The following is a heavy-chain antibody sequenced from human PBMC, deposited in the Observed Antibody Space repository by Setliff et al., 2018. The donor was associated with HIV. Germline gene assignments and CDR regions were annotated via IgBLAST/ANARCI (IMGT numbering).Heavy chain of an antibody. CDR1: GGSISSYY. CDR2: IYYSGST. D-gene: IGHD6-6*01. Sequence: SETLSLTCTVSGGSISSYYWSWIRRPPGKGLEWIGYIYYSGSTKYNPSLKSRVTISVDTSKNQYSLKLSSLTAADTAVYYCARLGYSSSSGNWFDPWGQGTLVTVSS. J-gene: IGHJ5*02. V-gene: IGHV4-59*08. CDR3: ARLGYSSSSGNWFDP.